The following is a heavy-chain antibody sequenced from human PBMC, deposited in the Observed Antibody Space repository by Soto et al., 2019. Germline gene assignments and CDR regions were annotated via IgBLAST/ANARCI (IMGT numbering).Heavy chain of an antibody. V-gene: IGHV1-58*01. D-gene: IGHD3-22*01. Sequence: ASVKVSCKASGFTFTSSAVQWVRQARGQRLEWIGWIVVGSGNTNYAQKFQERVTITRDMSTSTAYMELSSPRSEDTAVYYCAAGRSDYYDSSGYPLEFDYWGQGSLVTVSS. CDR2: IVVGSGNT. CDR3: AAGRSDYYDSSGYPLEFDY. J-gene: IGHJ4*02. CDR1: GFTFTSSA.